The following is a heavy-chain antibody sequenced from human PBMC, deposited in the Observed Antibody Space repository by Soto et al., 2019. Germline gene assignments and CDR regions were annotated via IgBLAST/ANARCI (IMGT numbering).Heavy chain of an antibody. CDR2: IYYSGST. CDR3: ARPRGNIVATIYWYFDL. V-gene: IGHV4-39*01. D-gene: IGHD5-12*01. CDR1: GGSISSSSYY. Sequence: QLQLQESGPGLVKPSETLSLTCTVSGGSISSSSYYWGWIRQPPGKGLEWIGSIYYSGSTYYNPSLKSRVTISVDTSKNQFSLKLSSVTAADTAVYYCARPRGNIVATIYWYFDLWGRGTLVTVSS. J-gene: IGHJ2*01.